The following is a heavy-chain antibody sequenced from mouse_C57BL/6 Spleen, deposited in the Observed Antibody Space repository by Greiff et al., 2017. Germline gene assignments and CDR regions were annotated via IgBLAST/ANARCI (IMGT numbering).Heavy chain of an antibody. Sequence: EVKLMESEGGLVQPGSSMKLSCTASGFTFSDYYMAWVRQVPEKGLEWVANINYDGSSTYYLDSLQSRFIISRENAKNILYLQMSSLKSEDTATYYCAREGGISRYFDYWGQGTTLTVSS. V-gene: IGHV5-16*01. J-gene: IGHJ2*01. CDR2: INYDGSST. CDR1: GFTFSDYY. CDR3: AREGGISRYFDY.